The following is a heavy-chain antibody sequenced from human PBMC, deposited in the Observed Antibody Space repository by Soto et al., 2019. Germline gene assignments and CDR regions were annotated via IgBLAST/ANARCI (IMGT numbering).Heavy chain of an antibody. D-gene: IGHD3-3*01. CDR3: AREGASITIFSPWFDP. CDR2: IYYSGST. CDR1: GGSISSGDYY. J-gene: IGHJ5*02. V-gene: IGHV4-30-4*01. Sequence: SETLSLTCTVSGGSISSGDYYWSWIRQPPGKGLEWIGYIYYSGSTYYNPSLKRRVTISVDTSKNQFSLKLSSVTAADTAVYYCAREGASITIFSPWFDPWGQGTLVTVSS.